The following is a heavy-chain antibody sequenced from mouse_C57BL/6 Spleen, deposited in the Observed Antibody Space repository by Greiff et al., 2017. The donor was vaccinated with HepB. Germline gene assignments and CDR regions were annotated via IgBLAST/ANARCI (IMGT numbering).Heavy chain of an antibody. CDR1: GFTFSDYG. CDR2: ISSGSSTI. D-gene: IGHD1-1*01. CDR3: ARETTVVYFDY. J-gene: IGHJ2*01. Sequence: EVKLVESGGGLVKPGGSLKLSCAASGFTFSDYGMHWVRQAPEKGLEWVAYISSGSSTIYYADTVKGRFTIARDNAKNTLFLQMTSLRSEDTAMYYCARETTVVYFDYWGQGTTLTVSS. V-gene: IGHV5-17*01.